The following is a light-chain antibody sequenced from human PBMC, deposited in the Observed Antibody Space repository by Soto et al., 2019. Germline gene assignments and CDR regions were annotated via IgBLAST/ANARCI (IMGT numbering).Light chain of an antibody. Sequence: EIVWTQSPGTLCLSPGERATLSCRSSESISSTNLGWYQQKTGQAPRLLFYGASSRATGIPDRFSGSGSGTDFILTISRLEPDDFAVYYCQQYGRSPWTFGQGTKV. V-gene: IGKV3-20*01. J-gene: IGKJ1*01. CDR3: QQYGRSPWT. CDR2: GAS. CDR1: ESISSTN.